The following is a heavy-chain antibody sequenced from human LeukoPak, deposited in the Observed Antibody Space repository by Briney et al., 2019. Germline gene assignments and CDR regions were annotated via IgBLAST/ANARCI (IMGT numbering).Heavy chain of an antibody. CDR3: ARGVGNWNRDY. D-gene: IGHD1-20*01. J-gene: IGHJ4*02. Sequence: ASETLSLTCTVSGGSISSYYWSWIRQPPGKGLEWIGYIYYSGSTNYNPSLKSRVTISVDTSKNKFSLKLSSVTAADTAVYYCARGVGNWNRDYWGQGTLVTVSS. CDR1: GGSISSYY. V-gene: IGHV4-59*01. CDR2: IYYSGST.